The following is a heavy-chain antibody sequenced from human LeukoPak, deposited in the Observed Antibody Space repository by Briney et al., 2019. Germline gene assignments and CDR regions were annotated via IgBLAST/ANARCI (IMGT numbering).Heavy chain of an antibody. V-gene: IGHV3-23*01. D-gene: IGHD3-22*01. CDR3: AEATGDDSGNYYAY. CDR1: GFTFNSHA. CDR2: ISGSGRYT. Sequence: PGGSLRLSCAASGFTFNSHAMSWVRQAPGKGLEWVSAISGSGRYTYFADSVKGRFTISRDNSKNTVYLQMSSLKAEDTAVYYCAEATGDDSGNYYAYWGQGTLVTVSS. J-gene: IGHJ4*02.